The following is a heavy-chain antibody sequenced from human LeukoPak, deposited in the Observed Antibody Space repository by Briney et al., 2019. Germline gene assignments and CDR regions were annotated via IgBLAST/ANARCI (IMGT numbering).Heavy chain of an antibody. V-gene: IGHV3-23*01. Sequence: HPGGSLRLSCAASGFTFSRYAMSWVRQAPGKGLEWVSVISGSGGSTYYADSVKGRFTISRDNSKNTLYLQMNSLRAEDTAVYYCAKDIQLWLNWFDPWGQGTLVTVSS. D-gene: IGHD5-18*01. CDR2: ISGSGGST. J-gene: IGHJ5*02. CDR1: GFTFSRYA. CDR3: AKDIQLWLNWFDP.